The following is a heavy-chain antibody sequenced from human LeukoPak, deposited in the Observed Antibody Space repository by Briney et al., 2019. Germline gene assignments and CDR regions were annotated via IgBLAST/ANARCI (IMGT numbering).Heavy chain of an antibody. CDR3: ARLHYDVLTGPFDY. V-gene: IGHV3-30*02. CDR2: IRNDGSNN. D-gene: IGHD3-9*01. J-gene: IGHJ4*02. CDR1: GFIFSNYG. Sequence: GGSLRLSCAAYGFIFSNYGMHCVRQAPGKGLEWVAYIRNDGSNNYYEDSVKGRFTISRENSKNTLWLQMSSLRAEDTAVYYCARLHYDVLTGPFDYWGQGTLVTVSS.